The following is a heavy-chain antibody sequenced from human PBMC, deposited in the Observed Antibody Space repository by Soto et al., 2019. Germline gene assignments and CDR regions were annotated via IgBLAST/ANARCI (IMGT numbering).Heavy chain of an antibody. V-gene: IGHV4-59*08. CDR3: ARGYSGYDDYGYFDY. Sequence: SETLSLTCTVSGGSISNYYWSWIRQPPGKGLEWIGYIYYSGSTNYNPSLKSRVTISVDTSKNQFSLKLSSVTAADTAVYYCARGYSGYDDYGYFDYWGQGTLVTVSS. CDR2: IYYSGST. D-gene: IGHD5-12*01. J-gene: IGHJ4*02. CDR1: GGSISNYY.